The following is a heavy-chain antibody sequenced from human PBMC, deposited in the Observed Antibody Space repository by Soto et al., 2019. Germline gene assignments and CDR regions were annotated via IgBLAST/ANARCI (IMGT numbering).Heavy chain of an antibody. CDR1: GFTFSSYA. D-gene: IGHD5-12*01. CDR3: ARRHGYNFDS. CDR2: ISSNGGST. J-gene: IGHJ4*02. V-gene: IGHV3-64*01. Sequence: ESGGGLVQPGGSLRLSCAASGFTFSSYAMHWVRQAPGKGLEYVSAISSNGGSTYYANSVKGRFTISRDNTNNTLYLQMASLRAEVMALYYCARRHGYNFDSWGQGTLVPVSS.